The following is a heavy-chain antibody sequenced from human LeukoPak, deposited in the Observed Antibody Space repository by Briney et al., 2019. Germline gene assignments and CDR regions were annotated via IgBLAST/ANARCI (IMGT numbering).Heavy chain of an antibody. CDR1: GGSISSYY. CDR2: IYYSGST. D-gene: IGHD3-9*01. J-gene: IGHJ4*02. V-gene: IGHV4-59*12. Sequence: PSETLSLTCTVSGGSISSYYWSWIRQPPGKGLEWIGYIYYSGSTNYNPSLKSRVTISVDTSKNQFSLKLSSVTAADTAVYYWARDPTGYDILTGYYIEDYWGQGTLVTVSS. CDR3: ARDPTGYDILTGYYIEDY.